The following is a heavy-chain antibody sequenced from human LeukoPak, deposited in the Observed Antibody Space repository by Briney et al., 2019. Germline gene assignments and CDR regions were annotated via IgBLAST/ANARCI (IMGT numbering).Heavy chain of an antibody. D-gene: IGHD3-10*01. CDR3: TTDGHLWFGTHPRENPYYYYYMDV. V-gene: IGHV3-23*01. CDR2: ISDSGGRT. CDR1: GFTFSSYG. Sequence: GGSLRLSCEVSGFTFSSYGMNWVRQAPGKGLEWVSTISDSGGRTYNADSVKGRFTISRDNSKNTLYLQMNSLKTEDTAVYYCTTDGHLWFGTHPRENPYYYYYMDVWGKGTTVTIS. J-gene: IGHJ6*03.